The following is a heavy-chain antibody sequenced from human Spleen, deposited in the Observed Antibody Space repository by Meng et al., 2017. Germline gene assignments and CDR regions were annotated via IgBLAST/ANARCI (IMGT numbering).Heavy chain of an antibody. Sequence: GESLKISCAASGFTFSSYWMSWVRQAPGKGLEWVSSISGDGTYYADSVKGRFTISRDKSKNTLYRQMNSLRAEDTAVYYCAKGPYEYSGNEKDGFDIWGQGTMVTVSS. CDR2: ISGDGT. D-gene: IGHD5-12*01. J-gene: IGHJ3*02. V-gene: IGHV3-23*01. CDR3: AKGPYEYSGNEKDGFDI. CDR1: GFTFSSYW.